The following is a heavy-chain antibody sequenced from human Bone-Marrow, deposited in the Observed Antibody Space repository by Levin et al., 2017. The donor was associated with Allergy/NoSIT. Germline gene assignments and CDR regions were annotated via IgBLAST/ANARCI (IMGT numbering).Heavy chain of an antibody. CDR3: ARDVSGSGYTKIDY. CDR2: IYYSGST. Sequence: PSETLSLTCTVSGGSISSYYWSWIRQPPGKGLEWIGYIYYSGSTKYYPSLKSRVTISLDTSKNQFSLKLSSVTAADTAVYYCARDVSGSGYTKIDYWGQGTLVTVSS. CDR1: GGSISSYY. V-gene: IGHV4-59*01. J-gene: IGHJ4*02. D-gene: IGHD5-18*01.